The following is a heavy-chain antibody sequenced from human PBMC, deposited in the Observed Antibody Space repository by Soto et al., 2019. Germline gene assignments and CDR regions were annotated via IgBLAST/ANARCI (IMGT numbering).Heavy chain of an antibody. Sequence: GASVKVSCKASGGTFSSYAISWLRQAPGQGLEWMGGIIPIFGTANYAQKFQGRVTITADESTSTAYMELSSLRSEGTAVYYCARDSIVGATGFDYWGQGTLVTVSS. CDR3: ARDSIVGATGFDY. CDR1: GGTFSSYA. CDR2: IIPIFGTA. J-gene: IGHJ4*02. D-gene: IGHD1-26*01. V-gene: IGHV1-69*13.